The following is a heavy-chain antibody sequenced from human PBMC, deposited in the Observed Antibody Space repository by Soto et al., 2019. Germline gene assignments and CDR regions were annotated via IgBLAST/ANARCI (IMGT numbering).Heavy chain of an antibody. CDR3: TSDTFGLRDT. Sequence: SLRLSCAASGFPFSHYWMHWVRQTPGKGLVWVSRINPAGTITNYADSVEGRFTISRDNADSALFLQMNSLSAEDTAIYYCTSDTFGLRDTWGQGTLVTVSS. V-gene: IGHV3-74*01. CDR1: GFPFSHYW. J-gene: IGHJ5*02. CDR2: INPAGTIT. D-gene: IGHD3-16*01.